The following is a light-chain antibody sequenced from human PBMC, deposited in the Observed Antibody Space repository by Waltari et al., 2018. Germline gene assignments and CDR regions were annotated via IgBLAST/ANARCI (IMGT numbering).Light chain of an antibody. V-gene: IGKV1-5*03. J-gene: IGKJ4*01. Sequence: DIQMTQSPSSLSASIGASVTFTCRASQSISSWLAWYQQKPGKAPKLLISKASTLESGVPSRFSGSGSGTEFTLTISSLQPDDFATYYCQQYTSFSLTFGGGTTVEIK. CDR3: QQYTSFSLT. CDR1: QSISSW. CDR2: KAS.